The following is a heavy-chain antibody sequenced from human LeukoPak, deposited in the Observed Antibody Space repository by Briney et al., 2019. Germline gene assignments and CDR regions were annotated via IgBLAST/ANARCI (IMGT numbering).Heavy chain of an antibody. J-gene: IGHJ6*03. CDR2: ITYDGSNK. D-gene: IGHD5-24*01. CDR1: GVTFSSYA. Sequence: GGSLRLSCAASGVTFSSYAMHWVRQAPGKGLEWVAVITYDGSNKYYADSVKGRFTISRDTSKNTLYLQIKSLRAEHTPVYYSARARAGYYNMDAWGNGNTVTVSS. CDR3: ARARAGYYNMDA. V-gene: IGHV3-30*01.